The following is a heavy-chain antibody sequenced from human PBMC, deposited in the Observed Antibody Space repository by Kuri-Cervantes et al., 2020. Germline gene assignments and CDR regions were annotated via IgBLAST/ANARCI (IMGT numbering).Heavy chain of an antibody. Sequence: ASVKVSCKASGYTFTDYYMHWVRQAPGQGLEWMGWISPNSGGTNFAQRFQGRVIMTRDTSFSTAYMELRRLKSDDTAVYYCARGETGTPGLGIGGYWGQGTLVTVSS. V-gene: IGHV1-2*02. CDR1: GYTFTDYY. D-gene: IGHD7-27*01. J-gene: IGHJ4*02. CDR3: ARGETGTPGLGIGGY. CDR2: ISPNSGGT.